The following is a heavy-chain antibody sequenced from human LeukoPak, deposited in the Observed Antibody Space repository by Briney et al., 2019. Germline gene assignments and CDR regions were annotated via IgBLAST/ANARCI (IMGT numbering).Heavy chain of an antibody. CDR3: AKHIKWIQAYDY. Sequence: GGSLRLSCAASGFTFSSYAMSRVRQAPGKGLEWVSAISGSGGSTYYADSVKGRFTISRDNSKNTLYLQMNSLRAEDTAVYYCAKHIKWIQAYDYWGQGTLVTVSS. J-gene: IGHJ4*02. D-gene: IGHD5-18*01. V-gene: IGHV3-23*01. CDR2: ISGSGGST. CDR1: GFTFSSYA.